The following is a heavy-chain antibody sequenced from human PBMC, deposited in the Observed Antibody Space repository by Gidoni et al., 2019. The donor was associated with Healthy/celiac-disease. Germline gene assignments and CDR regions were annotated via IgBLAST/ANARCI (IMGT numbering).Heavy chain of an antibody. CDR1: GFTFSSYA. V-gene: IGHV3-23*01. D-gene: IGHD1-26*01. J-gene: IGHJ3*02. CDR2: ISGSGGST. Sequence: EVQLLESGGGLVQPGGSLRLSCPASGFTFSSYAMSWVRQGPGKGLEWVSAISGSGGSTYYADSVKGRFTISRDNSKNTLYLQMNSLRAEDTAVYYCAKDTNRGMGAFDIWGQGTMVTVSS. CDR3: AKDTNRGMGAFDI.